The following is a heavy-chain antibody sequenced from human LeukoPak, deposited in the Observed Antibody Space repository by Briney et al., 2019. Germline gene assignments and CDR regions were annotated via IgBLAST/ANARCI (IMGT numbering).Heavy chain of an antibody. CDR2: IYYSGST. CDR1: GGSISSGDYY. Sequence: SQTLSLTCTVSGGSISSGDYYWSWIRQPPGKGLEWIGYIYYSGSTYYNPSLKSRVTISVDTSKNQFSLKLSSVTAADTAVYYCARRERYAKGAFDIWGQGTMVTVSS. CDR3: ARRERYAKGAFDI. D-gene: IGHD1-1*01. J-gene: IGHJ3*02. V-gene: IGHV4-30-4*01.